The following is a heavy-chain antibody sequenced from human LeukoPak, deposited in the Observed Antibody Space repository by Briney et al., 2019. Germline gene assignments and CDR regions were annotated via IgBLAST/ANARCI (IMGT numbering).Heavy chain of an antibody. D-gene: IGHD4-11*01. Sequence: GGSLRLSCAASGFTFSSYAMHWVRQAPGKGLEYVSAISSNGGSTYYANSVKGRFTISRDNSKNTLYLQMGSLRAEDMAVYYCARGGLTTQKYNWFDPWGQGTLVTVSS. V-gene: IGHV3-64*01. J-gene: IGHJ5*02. CDR1: GFTFSSYA. CDR3: ARGGLTTQKYNWFDP. CDR2: ISSNGGST.